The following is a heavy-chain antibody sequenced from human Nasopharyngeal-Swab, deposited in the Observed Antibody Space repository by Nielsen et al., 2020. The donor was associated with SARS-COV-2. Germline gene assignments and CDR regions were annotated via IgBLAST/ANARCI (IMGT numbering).Heavy chain of an antibody. J-gene: IGHJ4*02. Sequence: SETLSLTFTVSGCPISSYYWGWIPQSPGKGLGGTGYFYYSGITNYNPSPKSRVTILLDTSKNQFSLKLNSVTAADTAVYYCAREVVGGLVDSWGQGTLVTVPS. D-gene: IGHD1-26*01. V-gene: IGHV4-59*12. CDR1: GCPISSYY. CDR2: FYYSGIT. CDR3: AREVVGGLVDS.